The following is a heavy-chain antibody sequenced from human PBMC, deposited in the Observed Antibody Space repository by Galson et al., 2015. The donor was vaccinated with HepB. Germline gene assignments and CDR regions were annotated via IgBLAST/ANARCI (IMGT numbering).Heavy chain of an antibody. J-gene: IGHJ6*02. CDR3: ARDIAVAGTVYYYGMGV. CDR2: TYYRSKWYN. CDR1: GDSVSSNSAA. V-gene: IGHV6-1*01. Sequence: CAISGDSVSSNSAAWNWIRQSPSRGLEWLGRTYYRSKWYNDYAVSVKSRITINPDTSKNQFSLQLNSVTPEDTAVYYCARDIAVAGTVYYYGMGVWGQGTTVTVSS. D-gene: IGHD6-19*01.